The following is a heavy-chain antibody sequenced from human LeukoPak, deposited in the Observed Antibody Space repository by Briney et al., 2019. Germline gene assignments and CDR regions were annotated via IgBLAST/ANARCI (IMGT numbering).Heavy chain of an antibody. CDR3: ARDLGHSGYDLYDY. Sequence: GGSLRLSCAVSGINFRGYWMAWVRQAPGKGLEWVANMKHEGSEKYYVDSVKGRFTISRDNAKNSLYLEMNSLRVEDTAVYYCARDLGHSGYDLYDYWGQGTLVTVSS. V-gene: IGHV3-7*01. CDR1: GINFRGYW. CDR2: MKHEGSEK. J-gene: IGHJ4*02. D-gene: IGHD5-12*01.